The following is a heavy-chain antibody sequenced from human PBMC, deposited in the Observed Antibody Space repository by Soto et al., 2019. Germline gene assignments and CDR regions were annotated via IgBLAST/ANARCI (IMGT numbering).Heavy chain of an antibody. Sequence: QITLKESGPTLVKPTQTLTLTCTFSGFSLSTSGVGVGWIRQPPGKALEWLALIYWDDEKRYRPSLKSRLTITKDTSKTRVVFTMTNMDPVDTATYYCAQTSTTVTYFDYWGQGTLVTVSS. CDR2: IYWDDEK. CDR3: AQTSTTVTYFDY. V-gene: IGHV2-5*02. D-gene: IGHD4-17*01. J-gene: IGHJ4*02. CDR1: GFSLSTSGVG.